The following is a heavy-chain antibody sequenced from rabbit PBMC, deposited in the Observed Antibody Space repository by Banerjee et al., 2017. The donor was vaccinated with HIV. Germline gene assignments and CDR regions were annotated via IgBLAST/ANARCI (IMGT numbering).Heavy chain of an antibody. CDR2: IYGDSSSTT. D-gene: IGHD1-1*01. CDR3: VRALNENWFTRLDL. V-gene: IGHV1S40*01. J-gene: IGHJ3*01. Sequence: QSLEESGGGLVKPGASLTLTCTASGFSFSSSYYMCWVRQAPGKGLEWIACIYGDSSSTTYYASWAKGRFTISKTSSTTVTLQMTSLTAADTATYFCVRALNENWFTRLDLWGPGTLVTVS. CDR1: GFSFSSSYY.